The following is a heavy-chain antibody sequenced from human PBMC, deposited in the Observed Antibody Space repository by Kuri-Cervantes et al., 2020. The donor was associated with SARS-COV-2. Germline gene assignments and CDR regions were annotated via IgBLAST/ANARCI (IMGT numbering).Heavy chain of an antibody. CDR1: GFSLTTSGMC. CDR3: AHKRNKGAFDI. J-gene: IGHJ3*02. V-gene: IGHV2-70*12. D-gene: IGHD1/OR15-1a*01. CDR2: IDWDDDK. Sequence: SGPTLVKPTQTLTLTCTFSGFSLTTSGMCVAWIRQPPGKALEWLARIDWDDDKYYKTSLNTRLSISKDTSKNQVVLTMTNMDPVDTATYYCAHKRNKGAFDIWGQGTMVTVSS.